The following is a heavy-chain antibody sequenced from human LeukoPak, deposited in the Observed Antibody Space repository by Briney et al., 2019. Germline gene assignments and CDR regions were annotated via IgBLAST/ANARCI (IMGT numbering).Heavy chain of an antibody. J-gene: IGHJ4*02. Sequence: GGSLRLSCAASGFTFSSYAMHWVRQAPGKGLEWVAVISYDESDKYYADSVKGRFTISRDNSKNTLYLQMNSLRAEDTAVYYCAREIAVAGDIDYWGQGTLVTVSS. CDR1: GFTFSSYA. D-gene: IGHD6-19*01. CDR3: AREIAVAGDIDY. V-gene: IGHV3-30*04. CDR2: ISYDESDK.